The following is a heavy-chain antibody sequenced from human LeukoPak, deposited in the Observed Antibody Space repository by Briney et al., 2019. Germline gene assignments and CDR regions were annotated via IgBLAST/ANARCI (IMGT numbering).Heavy chain of an antibody. CDR2: IIPICGTA. Sequence: GASVKVSCKVSGGTFSSYAISWVRQAPGQGLEWVGGIIPICGTAIYAQKFQGRLTNTADESTSTAYMELSSLRSEDTAVYYCARDSSQHSYGMHVWGQGTTVTVSS. D-gene: IGHD2-2*01. V-gene: IGHV1-69*13. CDR3: ARDSSQHSYGMHV. CDR1: GGTFSSYA. J-gene: IGHJ6*02.